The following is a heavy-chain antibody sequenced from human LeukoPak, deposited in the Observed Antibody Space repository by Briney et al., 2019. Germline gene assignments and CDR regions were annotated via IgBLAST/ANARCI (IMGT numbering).Heavy chain of an antibody. Sequence: PGGSLRLSCAASGFTFSSYGMHWVRQAPGKGLEWVAFIRYDGSNKYYADSVKGRFTISRDNSKNTLYLQMNSLRAEDTAVYYCAKERATAMVTIDYWGQGTLVTVSS. CDR1: GFTFSSYG. D-gene: IGHD5-18*01. CDR3: AKERATAMVTIDY. J-gene: IGHJ4*02. V-gene: IGHV3-30*02. CDR2: IRYDGSNK.